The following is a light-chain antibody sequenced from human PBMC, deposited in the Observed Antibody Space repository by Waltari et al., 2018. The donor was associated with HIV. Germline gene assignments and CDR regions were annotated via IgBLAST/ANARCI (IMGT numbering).Light chain of an antibody. CDR2: EVS. J-gene: IGLJ2*01. V-gene: IGLV2-23*02. CDR1: SSNVGSYNL. Sequence: QSALTQPASVSGSPGQSITISCTGTSSNVGSYNLVSWYQQHPGRAPKVMIYEVSKRPAGVSNRFSGSKSGNTASLTISGLQAEDEADYYCCSYTGSNPFLLFGGGTKLTV. CDR3: CSYTGSNPFLL.